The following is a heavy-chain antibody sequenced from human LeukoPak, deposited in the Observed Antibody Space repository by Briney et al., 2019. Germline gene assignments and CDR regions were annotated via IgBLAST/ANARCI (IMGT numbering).Heavy chain of an antibody. Sequence: PGGSLRLSCAASGFTFSNAWMSWVRQAPGKGLEWVSSISSSSSYIYYADSVKGRFTISRDNAKNSLYLQMNSLRAEDTAVYYCARGPHADIVAMNYYGMDVWGQGTTVTVSS. CDR1: GFTFSNAW. D-gene: IGHD5-12*01. J-gene: IGHJ6*02. V-gene: IGHV3-21*01. CDR3: ARGPHADIVAMNYYGMDV. CDR2: ISSSSSYI.